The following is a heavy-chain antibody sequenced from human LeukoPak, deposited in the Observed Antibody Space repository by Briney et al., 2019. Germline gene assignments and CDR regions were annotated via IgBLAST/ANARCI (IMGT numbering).Heavy chain of an antibody. D-gene: IGHD6-13*01. CDR3: ARVADRGVAAAGLYYYYYGMDV. CDR1: GYSFTSYW. CDR2: IDPSDSYT. J-gene: IGHJ6*02. V-gene: IGHV5-10-1*01. Sequence: GGSLRLSCKGSGYSFTSYWITWVRQMPGKGLEWMGTIDPSDSYTKYSPSFQGHVTISADKSISTAYLQWSSLKASDTAMYYCARVADRGVAAAGLYYYYYGMDVWGQGTTVTVSS.